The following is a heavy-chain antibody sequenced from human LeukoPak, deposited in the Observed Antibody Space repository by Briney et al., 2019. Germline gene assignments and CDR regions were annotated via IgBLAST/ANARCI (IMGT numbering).Heavy chain of an antibody. V-gene: IGHV4-31*03. CDR2: IYYSGST. CDR3: ARVAPPLYNYDTSGYYPDY. CDR1: GGSISSGGYY. Sequence: PSQTLSLTCTVSGGSISSGGYYWSWIRQHPGKGLEWIGYIYYSGSTYYNPSLKSRVTISADTSKNQFSLRLSSVTAADTAAYYCARVAPPLYNYDTSGYYPDYWGQGTLVTVSS. J-gene: IGHJ4*02. D-gene: IGHD3-22*01.